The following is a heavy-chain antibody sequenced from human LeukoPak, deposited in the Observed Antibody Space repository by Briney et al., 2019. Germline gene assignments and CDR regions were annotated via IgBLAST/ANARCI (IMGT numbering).Heavy chain of an antibody. Sequence: GGSLRLSCAASGFTFSSYWMSWVRQAPGKGLEWVANIKQDGSEKHYVDSVKGRFTISRDNAKNSLYLQMNSLRAEDTAVYYCARDRSYYDSSGKLDYWGQGTLVTVSS. D-gene: IGHD3-22*01. CDR3: ARDRSYYDSSGKLDY. V-gene: IGHV3-7*01. CDR1: GFTFSSYW. CDR2: IKQDGSEK. J-gene: IGHJ4*02.